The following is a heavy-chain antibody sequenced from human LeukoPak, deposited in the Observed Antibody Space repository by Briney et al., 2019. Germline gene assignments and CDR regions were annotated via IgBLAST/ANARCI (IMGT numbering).Heavy chain of an antibody. CDR2: IADDGSNA. CDR1: GFTFNNHA. D-gene: IGHD2-2*03. J-gene: IGHJ3*02. CDR3: TRVDDLDAFDT. V-gene: IGHV3-30*03. Sequence: QSGGSLRLSCAASGFTFNNHAMHWVRQAPGKGLEWVAVIADDGSNAYYADSVKGRFTISRDNSNNRLYLQMNGLRAEDTAVYYCTRVDDLDAFDTWGLGTMVTVSS.